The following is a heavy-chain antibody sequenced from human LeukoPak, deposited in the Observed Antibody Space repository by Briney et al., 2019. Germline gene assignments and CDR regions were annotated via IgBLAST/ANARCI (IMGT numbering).Heavy chain of an antibody. V-gene: IGHV1-8*01. J-gene: IGHJ4*02. CDR1: GYTFTSYD. Sequence: ASVKVSCKAAGYTFTSYDINWVRQATGQGLEWMGWMNPNSGATGYAQKFQGRVTMTRNTSITTAYMELSSLRSEDTAVYYCVREYYDSSDYYLAFDYWGQGSLVTVSS. CDR3: VREYYDSSDYYLAFDY. D-gene: IGHD3-22*01. CDR2: MNPNSGAT.